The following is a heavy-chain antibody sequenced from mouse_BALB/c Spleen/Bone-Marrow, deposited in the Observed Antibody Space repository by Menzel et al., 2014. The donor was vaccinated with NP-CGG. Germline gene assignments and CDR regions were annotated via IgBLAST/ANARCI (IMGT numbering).Heavy chain of an antibody. J-gene: IGHJ2*01. CDR2: ITRGGNT. V-gene: IGHV5-6-5*01. CDR1: GFTFSSYA. Sequence: EVKLMESGGGLVKPGGSLELSCAASGFTFSSYAMSWVRQTPEKRLEWVASITRGGNTYYPDSVKGRFTISRDNARDILYLQMSSLRSEDTAMYYCARGEIYYYGSTHYFDYWGQGTTLTVSS. CDR3: ARGEIYYYGSTHYFDY. D-gene: IGHD1-1*01.